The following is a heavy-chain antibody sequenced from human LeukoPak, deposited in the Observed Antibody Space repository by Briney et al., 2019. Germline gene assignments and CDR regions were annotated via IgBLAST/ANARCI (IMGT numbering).Heavy chain of an antibody. CDR1: GFTFSTYA. J-gene: IGHJ5*02. CDR2: ISSDGNHK. Sequence: PGGSLRVSCAASGFTFSTYAMHWVRQAPGKGPEWVAAISSDGNHKHFADSVRGRFTISRDNSKNTLFLQMNSLRPDDTAVYYCARDRLPPPGVYCFDPWGQGTLVTASS. D-gene: IGHD5-12*01. CDR3: ARDRLPPPGVYCFDP. V-gene: IGHV3-30-3*01.